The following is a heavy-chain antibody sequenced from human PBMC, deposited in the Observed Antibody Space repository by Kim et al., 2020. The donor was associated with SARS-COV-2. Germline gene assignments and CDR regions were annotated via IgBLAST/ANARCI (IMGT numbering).Heavy chain of an antibody. CDR3: AREGGTGTTIFDI. J-gene: IGHJ3*02. D-gene: IGHD1-7*01. Sequence: YAVSVKSRITINPYTSKNQFSLQLNSVTPEDTAVYYCAREGGTGTTIFDIWGQGTMVTVSS. V-gene: IGHV6-1*01.